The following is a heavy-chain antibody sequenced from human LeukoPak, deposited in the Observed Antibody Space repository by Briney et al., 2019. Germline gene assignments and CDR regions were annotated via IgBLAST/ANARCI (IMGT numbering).Heavy chain of an antibody. D-gene: IGHD2-2*01. J-gene: IGHJ4*02. Sequence: PGGSLRLSCAASGFTFSSYSMNWVRQAPGKGLEWVSYISSSSSTIYYADSVKGRFTISRDNAKNSLYLQMNSLRAEDTAVYYCARHLALGYCSSTSCYTVDWGQGTLVTVSS. V-gene: IGHV3-48*01. CDR2: ISSSSSTI. CDR1: GFTFSSYS. CDR3: ARHLALGYCSSTSCYTVD.